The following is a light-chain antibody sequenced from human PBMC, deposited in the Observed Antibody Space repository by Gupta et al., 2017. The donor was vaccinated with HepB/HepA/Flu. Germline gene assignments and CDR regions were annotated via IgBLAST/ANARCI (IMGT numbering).Light chain of an antibody. Sequence: DIQMTQSPSSLSASVGDRVTITCRASQNIHSYLNWYQQKPGKAPKFLIYGASNLQSGVPSRFSGDGSGTEFTLTINKLQPEDFATYYCQQSNLVPCTFGQGTKLEIK. CDR3: QQSNLVPCT. V-gene: IGKV1-39*01. J-gene: IGKJ2*02. CDR1: QNIHSY. CDR2: GAS.